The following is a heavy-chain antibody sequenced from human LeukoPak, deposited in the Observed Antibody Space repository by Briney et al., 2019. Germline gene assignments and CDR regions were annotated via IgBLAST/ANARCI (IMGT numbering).Heavy chain of an antibody. V-gene: IGHV3-30*02. CDR3: AKDPDCTSGICYTFFDY. CDR1: GFTFSSYG. J-gene: IGHJ4*02. CDR2: IGYDGSNH. D-gene: IGHD2-8*01. Sequence: PGGSLRLSCVASGFTFSSYGMHWARQAPGKGLEWVAFIGYDGSNHSYADSVKGRFTISRDNSKNTLYLQMNSLRTEDTAVYYCAKDPDCTSGICYTFFDYWGQGTLVTVSS.